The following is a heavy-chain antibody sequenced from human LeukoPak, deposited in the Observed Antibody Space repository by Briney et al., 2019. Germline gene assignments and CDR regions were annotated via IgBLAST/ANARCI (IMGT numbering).Heavy chain of an antibody. CDR2: IYYSGST. Sequence: SETLSLTCTVSGGSVSSGTYYWNWIRQPPGKGLEWIGYIYYSGSTNYNPSLKSRATISIDGSKNQFSLKLSYVTAADTAVYYCARPLSCGGSMDVWGQGTTVTVSS. D-gene: IGHD2-15*01. CDR3: ARPLSCGGSMDV. J-gene: IGHJ6*02. V-gene: IGHV4-61*01. CDR1: GGSVSSGTYY.